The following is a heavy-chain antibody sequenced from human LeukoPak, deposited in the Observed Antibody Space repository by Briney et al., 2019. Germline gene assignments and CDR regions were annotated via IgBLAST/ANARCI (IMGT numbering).Heavy chain of an antibody. V-gene: IGHV4-39*07. CDR3: ARGQLWSRKFDY. CDR1: GGSISSSSYY. CDR2: IYYSGST. Sequence: SETLSLTCTVSGGSISSSSYYWGWIRQPPGTGLEWIGSIYYSGSTYYNPSLKSRVTISVDTSKNQFFLKLSSVTAADTAVYYCARGQLWSRKFDYWGQGTLVTVSS. D-gene: IGHD5-18*01. J-gene: IGHJ4*02.